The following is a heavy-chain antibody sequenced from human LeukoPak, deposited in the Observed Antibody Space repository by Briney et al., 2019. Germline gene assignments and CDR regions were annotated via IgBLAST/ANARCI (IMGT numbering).Heavy chain of an antibody. CDR1: GYTFTTYA. J-gene: IGHJ4*02. CDR2: INTNTGNP. CDR3: ARESFGSWKY. V-gene: IGHV7-4-1*02. Sequence: ASVKVSCKASGYTFTTYAVNRVRQAPGQGLEWMGWINTNTGNPTYAQGFTGRFVFSLDTSVSTAYLQISSLKAEDTAVYYCARESFGSWKYWGQGTLVTVSS. D-gene: IGHD1-1*01.